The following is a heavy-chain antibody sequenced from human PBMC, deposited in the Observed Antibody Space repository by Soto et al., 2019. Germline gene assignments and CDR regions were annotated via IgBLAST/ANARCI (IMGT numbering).Heavy chain of an antibody. CDR3: ARGPGTTADY. V-gene: IGHV4-30-2*01. CDR1: GGSISSGGYS. D-gene: IGHD1-7*01. Sequence: SETLSLTCAVSGGSISSGGYSWSWTRQPPGKGLEWIGYIYHSGSTYYNPSLKSRVTISVDRSKNQFSLKLSSVTAADTAVYYCARGPGTTADYWGQGTLVTVSS. CDR2: IYHSGST. J-gene: IGHJ4*02.